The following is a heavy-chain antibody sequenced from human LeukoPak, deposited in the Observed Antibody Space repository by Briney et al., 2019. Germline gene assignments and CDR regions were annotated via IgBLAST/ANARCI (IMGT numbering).Heavy chain of an antibody. CDR1: GFTFSSYA. CDR2: FSGSGGTT. Sequence: GGSLRLSCAAPGFTFSSYATSWVRQAPGKGLEWVSTFSGSGGTTYYADSVKGRFTISRDNSKNTLYLQMNSLRAEDTALYYCAKYRAPSGTLDYWGQGTLVTVSS. V-gene: IGHV3-23*01. J-gene: IGHJ4*02. CDR3: AKYRAPSGTLDY. D-gene: IGHD3-16*02.